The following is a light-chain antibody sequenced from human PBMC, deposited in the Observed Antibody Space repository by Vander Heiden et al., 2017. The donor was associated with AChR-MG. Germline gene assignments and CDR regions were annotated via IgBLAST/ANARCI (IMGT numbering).Light chain of an antibody. Sequence: EIVLTQSPGTLSLSPGERATLSCRASQSVDNYLAWYQQKPGQAPRLIIYDASKRAAGIPARFSGSGSGTDFTLTISTLEPEDFAVYYCQQRGNWPLTFGGGTKVEIK. CDR1: QSVDNY. CDR2: DAS. J-gene: IGKJ4*01. V-gene: IGKV3-11*01. CDR3: QQRGNWPLT.